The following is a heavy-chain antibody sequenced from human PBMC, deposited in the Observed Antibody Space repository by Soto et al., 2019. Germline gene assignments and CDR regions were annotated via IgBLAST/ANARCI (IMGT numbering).Heavy chain of an antibody. J-gene: IGHJ6*02. CDR1: GYIFTGYH. CDR2: INPNSGDT. Sequence: GASVKVSCKASGYIFTGYHIHWVRQAPGRGLERMGWINPNSGDTEYAQNFQGRVTMTRDTSFNLVYMEMSGLMSDDTAVYYCARDARGTRGFDEMDIWGQGTTVTVPS. D-gene: IGHD3-9*01. V-gene: IGHV1-2*02. CDR3: ARDARGTRGFDEMDI.